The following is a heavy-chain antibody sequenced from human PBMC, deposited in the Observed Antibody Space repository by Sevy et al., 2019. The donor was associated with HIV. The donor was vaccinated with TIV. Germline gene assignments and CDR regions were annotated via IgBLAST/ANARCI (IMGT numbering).Heavy chain of an antibody. V-gene: IGHV1-18*01. CDR3: AGVSEGYCSGGSCYEYYYDGMDV. D-gene: IGHD2-15*01. Sequence: ASVKVSCKASGYTFTSYGISWVRQAPGQGLAWMGWISAYNGNTNYAQKLQGRVTMTTDTSTRTAYMELRSLRSDDTALYYCAGVSEGYCSGGSCYEYYYDGMDVWGQGTPVTVSS. J-gene: IGHJ6*02. CDR1: GYTFTSYG. CDR2: ISAYNGNT.